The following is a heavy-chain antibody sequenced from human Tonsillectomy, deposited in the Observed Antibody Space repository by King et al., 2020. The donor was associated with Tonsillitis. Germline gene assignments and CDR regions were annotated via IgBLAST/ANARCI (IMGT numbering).Heavy chain of an antibody. Sequence: VQLVESGAEVKKPGASVKVSCKASGYTFTSYYMHWVRQAPGQGLEWMGIINPSGGSTSYAQKFQGRVTMTRDASTSTVYMERSSLRSEDTAVYYCATLTPEVAVAGTRPFDYWGQGTLVTVSS. CDR2: INPSGGST. CDR3: ATLTPEVAVAGTRPFDY. D-gene: IGHD6-19*01. CDR1: GYTFTSYY. V-gene: IGHV1-46*01. J-gene: IGHJ4*02.